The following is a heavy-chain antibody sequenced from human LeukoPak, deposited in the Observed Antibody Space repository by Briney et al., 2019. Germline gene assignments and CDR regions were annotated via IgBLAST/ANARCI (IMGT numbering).Heavy chain of an antibody. J-gene: IGHJ5*02. V-gene: IGHV5-51*01. Sequence: HGESLKISCKGSGYSFTSYWIGWVRQMPGKGLEWMGIIYPGDSDTRYSPSFQGQVTISTDKSISTAYLQWSSLKASDTAMYYCAVLRYFDWFLVFDPWGQGTLVTVSS. CDR3: AVLRYFDWFLVFDP. CDR1: GYSFTSYW. CDR2: IYPGDSDT. D-gene: IGHD3-9*01.